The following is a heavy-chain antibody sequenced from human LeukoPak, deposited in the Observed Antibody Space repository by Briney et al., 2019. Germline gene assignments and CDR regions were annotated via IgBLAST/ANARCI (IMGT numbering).Heavy chain of an antibody. D-gene: IGHD6-13*01. J-gene: IGHJ4*02. CDR2: INHSGST. Sequence: SETLSLTCAVYGGSFSGYYWSWIRQPPGKGLEWIGEINHSGSTNYNPSLKSRVTISVDTSENQFSLKLSSVTAADTAVYYCASQLAAAGSLDYWGQGTLVTVSS. V-gene: IGHV4-34*01. CDR1: GGSFSGYY. CDR3: ASQLAAAGSLDY.